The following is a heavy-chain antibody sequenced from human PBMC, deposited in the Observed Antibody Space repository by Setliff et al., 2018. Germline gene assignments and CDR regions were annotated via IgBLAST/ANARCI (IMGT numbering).Heavy chain of an antibody. CDR1: GFTFSDAW. V-gene: IGHV3-15*01. Sequence: GGSLRLSCAASGFTFSDAWMNWVRQAPGKGLEWVGRIKSKAYGGTADFAAPVKGRFTISRDDSKNTMALQMNSLKTEDTAVYFCATRLGDFWGQGTLVTVSS. J-gene: IGHJ4*02. CDR2: IKSKAYGGTA. CDR3: ATRLGDF.